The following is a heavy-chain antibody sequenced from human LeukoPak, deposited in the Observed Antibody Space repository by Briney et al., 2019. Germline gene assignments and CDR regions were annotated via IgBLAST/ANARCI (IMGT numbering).Heavy chain of an antibody. CDR3: ARSRWTIFGVVIKSLYYFDY. CDR2: VIPIFGTA. Sequence: GASVKVSCKASGYTFTSYGISWVRQAPGQGLEWMGGVIPIFGTANYAQKFQGRVTITADESTSTAYMELSSLRSEDTAVYYCARSRWTIFGVVIKSLYYFDYWGQGTLVTVSS. D-gene: IGHD3-3*01. J-gene: IGHJ4*02. V-gene: IGHV1-69*13. CDR1: GYTFTSYG.